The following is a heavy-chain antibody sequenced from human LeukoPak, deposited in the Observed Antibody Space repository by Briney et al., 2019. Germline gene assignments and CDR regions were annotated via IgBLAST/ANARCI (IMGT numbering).Heavy chain of an antibody. J-gene: IGHJ6*03. Sequence: PSETLSLTCTVSGGSISSGGYYWSWIRQHPGKGLEWIGYIYYSGSTYYNPSLKSRVAISVDTSKNQFSLNLSSVTAADTAVYYCARLPAAIAPTQSYYYYYMDVWGKGTTVTVSS. CDR3: ARLPAAIAPTQSYYYYYMDV. CDR2: IYYSGST. D-gene: IGHD2-2*01. V-gene: IGHV4-31*03. CDR1: GGSISSGGYY.